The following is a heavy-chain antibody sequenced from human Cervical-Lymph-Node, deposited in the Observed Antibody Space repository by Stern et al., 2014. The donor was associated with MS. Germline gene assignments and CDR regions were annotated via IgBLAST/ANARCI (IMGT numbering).Heavy chain of an antibody. CDR2: INPNNGGT. CDR3: ARASTTANNYYDGVDV. V-gene: IGHV1-2*04. Sequence: VQLVESGAEVKNPGASVKVSCTASGYTFTDYYMQWMRQAPGQGLEWMGWINPNNGGTKSAQKFQGWVAMTRDTSTSTAYMELIRLRSDDTAIYYCARASTTANNYYDGVDVWGQGTTVTVTS. D-gene: IGHD1-1*01. J-gene: IGHJ6*02. CDR1: GYTFTDYY.